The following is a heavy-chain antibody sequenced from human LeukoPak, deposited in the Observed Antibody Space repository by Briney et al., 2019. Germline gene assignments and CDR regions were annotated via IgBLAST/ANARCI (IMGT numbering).Heavy chain of an antibody. Sequence: GASGKVSCKASGYTFTGYYMHWVRQAPGHGLEWMGWFNPNSNGTNYAQKFQGRVTMTRDTSISTAYMELSRLRSDDTAVYYCARGILGEMATIFGYWGQGTLVTVSS. CDR3: ARGILGEMATIFGY. V-gene: IGHV1-2*02. J-gene: IGHJ4*02. CDR1: GYTFTGYY. CDR2: FNPNSNGT. D-gene: IGHD5-24*01.